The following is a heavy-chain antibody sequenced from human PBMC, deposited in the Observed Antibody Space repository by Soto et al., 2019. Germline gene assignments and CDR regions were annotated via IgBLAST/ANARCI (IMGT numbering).Heavy chain of an antibody. J-gene: IGHJ6*02. D-gene: IGHD6-13*01. CDR3: ARGRKEAAAGLYYYYGMDV. V-gene: IGHV4-34*01. CDR1: GGSFSGYY. Sequence: PSETLSLTCAVYGGSFSGYYWSWIRQPPGKGLEWIGEINHSGSTNYNPSLKSRVTISVDTSKNQFSLKLSSVTAADTAVYYCARGRKEAAAGLYYYYGMDVWGQGTTVTSP. CDR2: INHSGST.